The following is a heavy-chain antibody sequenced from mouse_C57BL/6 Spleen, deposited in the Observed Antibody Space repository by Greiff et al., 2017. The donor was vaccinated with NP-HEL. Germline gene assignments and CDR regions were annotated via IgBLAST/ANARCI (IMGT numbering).Heavy chain of an antibody. J-gene: IGHJ1*03. Sequence: QVQLQQPGAELVKPGASVKMSCKASGYTFTSYWMTWVKQRPGQGLEWIGDIYPGSGSTNYNEKFKSKATLTVDTSSSTAYMQLSSLTSEDSAVYSCARRSCYCAYFDGWGKGTTVTVSS. D-gene: IGHD1-1*01. CDR3: ARRSCYCAYFDG. CDR2: IYPGSGST. V-gene: IGHV1-55*01. CDR1: GYTFTSYW.